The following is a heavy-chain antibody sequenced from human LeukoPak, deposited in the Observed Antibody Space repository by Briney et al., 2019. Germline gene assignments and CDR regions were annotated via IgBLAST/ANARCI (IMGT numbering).Heavy chain of an antibody. V-gene: IGHV5-51*01. CDR1: GYSFTSYW. CDR2: IYPGGSDT. Sequence: GESLKISCKGSGYSFTSYWIGWVRQMPGKGLELMGIIYPGGSDTRYSPSFQGHVTISADKSISTAYLQWSSLKASDTAMYYCARPCSSSRNAFDIWGQGTMVTVSS. D-gene: IGHD6-13*01. CDR3: ARPCSSSRNAFDI. J-gene: IGHJ3*02.